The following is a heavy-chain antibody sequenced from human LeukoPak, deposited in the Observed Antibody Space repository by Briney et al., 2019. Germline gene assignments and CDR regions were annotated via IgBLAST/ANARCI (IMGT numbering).Heavy chain of an antibody. V-gene: IGHV3-74*01. CDR3: AREHVLAEYFDY. CDR1: GFSFSSYW. Sequence: GGSLRLSCAASGFSFSSYWMHWVRHAPGTGLVWVSRINRDETRTSYADSVKGRFTISRDKAKNTLYLQMNSLRAEDTVVYYCAREHVLAEYFDYWSQGTLVTVSS. J-gene: IGHJ4*02. CDR2: INRDETRT.